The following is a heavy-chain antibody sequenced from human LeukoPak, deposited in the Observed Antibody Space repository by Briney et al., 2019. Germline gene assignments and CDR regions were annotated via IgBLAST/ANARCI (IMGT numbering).Heavy chain of an antibody. Sequence: GWALRLSCAASVFTFSRYAMSWLRQAPSKGLDGASAISCSGWSKYYADSVKGRFTISIDNSKNTLYLQMNSQRANGTDGYNLARVVAATVIYYYYGMDVWGQGTTVTVSS. CDR2: ISCSGWSK. V-gene: IGHV3-23*01. CDR1: VFTFSRYA. CDR3: ARVVAATVIYYYYGMDV. D-gene: IGHD2-15*01. J-gene: IGHJ6*02.